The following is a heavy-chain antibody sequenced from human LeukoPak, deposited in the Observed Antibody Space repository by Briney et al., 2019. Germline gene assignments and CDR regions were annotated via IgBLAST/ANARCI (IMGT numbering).Heavy chain of an antibody. Sequence: GGSLRLSCAASGFTFSSYWMNWVRQAPGKGLEWVSSVSNSGDYIHYADSAKGRFTISRDNSKNSLYLQMNSLRAEDTAVYYCARALIGYYFDYWGQGTLVTVSS. CDR3: ARALIGYYFDY. D-gene: IGHD2-8*01. CDR2: VSNSGDYI. J-gene: IGHJ4*02. V-gene: IGHV3-21*06. CDR1: GFTFSSYW.